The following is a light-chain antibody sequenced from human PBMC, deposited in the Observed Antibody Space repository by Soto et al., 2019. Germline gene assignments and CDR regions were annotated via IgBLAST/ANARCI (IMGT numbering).Light chain of an antibody. CDR3: QQVESYPST. CDR2: GAS. V-gene: IGKV3-20*01. Sequence: DTMLTQSPGTLALSPGEGATLSCRASQSLSGRYLAWYQQKPGQAPRLLIYGASTRATGIPDRFSGSGSGTDFTLTISSLQPEDFATYFCQQVESYPSTFGGGTKVDIK. J-gene: IGKJ4*01. CDR1: QSLSGRY.